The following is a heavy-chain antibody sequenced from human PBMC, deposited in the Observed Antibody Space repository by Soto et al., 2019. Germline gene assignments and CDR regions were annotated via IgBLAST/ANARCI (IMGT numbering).Heavy chain of an antibody. CDR3: AKMYSGSSPLQY. Sequence: ASVKVSCKASGYTFTSYDINWVRQATGQGLEWMGWMNPNSGNTGYAQKFQGRVTMTRNTSISTAYMELSSLRSEDTAVYYCAKMYSGSSPLQYWGQGTLVTVSS. D-gene: IGHD1-26*01. CDR1: GYTFTSYD. J-gene: IGHJ4*02. CDR2: MNPNSGNT. V-gene: IGHV1-8*01.